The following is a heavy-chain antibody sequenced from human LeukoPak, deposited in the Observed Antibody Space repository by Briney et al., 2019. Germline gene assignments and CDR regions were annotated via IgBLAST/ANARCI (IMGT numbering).Heavy chain of an antibody. V-gene: IGHV4-59*01. CDR2: IYYSGST. J-gene: IGHJ4*02. Sequence: GSLRLSCAASGFTLSDYYMSWIRQPPGKGLEWIGYIYYSGSTNYNPSLKSRVTISVDTSKNQFSLKLSSVTAADTAVHHCARDLSPRSWGQGTLVTVSS. CDR3: ARDLSPRS. CDR1: GFTLSDYY.